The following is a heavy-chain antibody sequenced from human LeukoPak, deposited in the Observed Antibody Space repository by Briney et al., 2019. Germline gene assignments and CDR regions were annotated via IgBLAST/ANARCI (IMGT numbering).Heavy chain of an antibody. Sequence: GGSLRLSRAASGFTFSSYEMNWVRQAPGKGLEWVSYISSSSSTIYYADSVKGRFTISRDNAKNSVYLQMNSLRAEDTAVYYCARDRFTNWFDPWGQGTLVTVSS. CDR2: ISSSSSTI. CDR3: ARDRFTNWFDP. V-gene: IGHV3-48*01. CDR1: GFTFSSYE. D-gene: IGHD3-10*01. J-gene: IGHJ5*02.